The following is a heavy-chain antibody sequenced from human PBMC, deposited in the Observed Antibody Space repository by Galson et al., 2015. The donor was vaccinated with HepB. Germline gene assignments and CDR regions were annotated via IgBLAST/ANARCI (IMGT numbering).Heavy chain of an antibody. CDR3: ARDWYYDILTGYYYYYMDV. Sequence: SVKVSCKASGYTFTSYGISWVRQAPGQGLEWMGWISAYNGNTNYAQKLQGRVTMTTDTSTSTAYMELRSLRSDDTAVYYCARDWYYDILTGYYYYYMDVWGKGTTVTVSS. CDR2: ISAYNGNT. D-gene: IGHD3-9*01. V-gene: IGHV1-18*01. CDR1: GYTFTSYG. J-gene: IGHJ6*03.